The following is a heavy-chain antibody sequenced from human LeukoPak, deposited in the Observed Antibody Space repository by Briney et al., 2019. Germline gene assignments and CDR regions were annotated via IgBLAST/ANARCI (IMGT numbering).Heavy chain of an antibody. CDR1: GGSISYHS. CDR3: ARLGSAATGAPPYYYYYVDV. D-gene: IGHD1-26*01. CDR2: IYDNGNT. J-gene: IGHJ6*03. Sequence: SETLSLTCTVSGGSISYHSWSWIRQTPVKGPEWIANIYDNGNTDYSPSLQSRVTISVDTSETQFSLRLKSVTAADTAVYYCARLGSAATGAPPYYYYYVDVWGKGTTVTVSS. V-gene: IGHV4-59*11.